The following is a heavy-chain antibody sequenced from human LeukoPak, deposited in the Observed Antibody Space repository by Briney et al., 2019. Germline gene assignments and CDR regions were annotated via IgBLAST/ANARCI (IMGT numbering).Heavy chain of an antibody. CDR3: ARGGGGWYWYVMGNWFDP. CDR1: GYTFTSYG. D-gene: IGHD6-19*01. V-gene: IGHV1-18*01. J-gene: IGHJ5*02. CDR2: ISAYNGNT. Sequence: GASVKVSCKASGYTFTSYGISWVRQAPGQGLEWMGWISAYNGNTNYAQKLQGRVNMTTDTSTSTAYMELRSLRSDDTAVYYCARGGGGWYWYVMGNWFDPWGQGTLVTVSS.